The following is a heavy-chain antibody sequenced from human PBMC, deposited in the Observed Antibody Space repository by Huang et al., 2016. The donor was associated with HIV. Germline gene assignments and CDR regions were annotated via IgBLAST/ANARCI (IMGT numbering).Heavy chain of an antibody. V-gene: IGHV1-18*01. CDR2: STAYNGDT. Sequence: QVQLLQSGAEVKKPGASVEVSCKASGYTFTSYGISWVRQAPGQGLEWMGWSTAYNGDTNYAQKFQGRLTMTTDTSTSTAYMELRSLRSDDTAMYYCAREGIAGDADWGQGTLVTVSS. D-gene: IGHD6-13*01. CDR1: GYTFTSYG. J-gene: IGHJ4*02. CDR3: AREGIAGDAD.